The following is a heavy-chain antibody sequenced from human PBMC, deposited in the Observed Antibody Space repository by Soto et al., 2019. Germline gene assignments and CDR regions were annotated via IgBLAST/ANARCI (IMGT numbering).Heavy chain of an antibody. J-gene: IGHJ4*02. CDR2: ISGSGGST. D-gene: IGHD5-18*01. CDR3: AKGRGYSYGSLFDY. CDR1: GFPFSSYA. Sequence: EVQLLESAGGLVQPGGSLRLSCAASGFPFSSYAMSWVRQAPGKGLEWVSAISGSGGSTYYADSVKGRFTISRDNSKNTLYLQMNSLRAEDTAVYYCAKGRGYSYGSLFDYWGQGTLVTVSS. V-gene: IGHV3-23*01.